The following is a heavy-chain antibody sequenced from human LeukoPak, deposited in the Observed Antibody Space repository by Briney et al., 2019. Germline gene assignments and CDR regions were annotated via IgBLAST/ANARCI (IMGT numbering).Heavy chain of an antibody. J-gene: IGHJ6*02. V-gene: IGHV3-33*01. D-gene: IGHD3-9*01. Sequence: GGSLRLSCAASGFTFSSYGMHWVRQAPGKGLEWVAVIWYDGSNKYYTDSVKGRFTISRDNSKNTLYLQMNSLRAEDTAVYYCARDHPLFDWSGMDVWGQGTTVTVSS. CDR3: ARDHPLFDWSGMDV. CDR2: IWYDGSNK. CDR1: GFTFSSYG.